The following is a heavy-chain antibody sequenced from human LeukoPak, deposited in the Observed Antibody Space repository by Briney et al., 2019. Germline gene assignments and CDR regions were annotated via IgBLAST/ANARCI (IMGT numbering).Heavy chain of an antibody. D-gene: IGHD5-18*01. CDR2: ISWNSGSI. Sequence: QAGGSLRLSCAASGFTFDDYAMHWVRQAPGKGLEWVSGISWNSGSIGYADSVKGRFTISRDNAKNSLYLQMNSLRAEDMALYYCAKDRGIQPHLGAFDIWGQGTMVTVSS. J-gene: IGHJ3*02. CDR1: GFTFDDYA. V-gene: IGHV3-9*03. CDR3: AKDRGIQPHLGAFDI.